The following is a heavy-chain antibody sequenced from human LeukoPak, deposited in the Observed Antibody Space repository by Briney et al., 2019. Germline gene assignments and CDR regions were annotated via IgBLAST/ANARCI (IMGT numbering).Heavy chain of an antibody. CDR1: GFTVSSNS. CDR3: ARAHPYYYGSGGD. V-gene: IGHV3-53*01. Sequence: GGSLRLSCTVSGFTVSSNSMSWVRQAPGKGLEWVSFIYSDNTHYSDSVKGRFTISRDNSKNTLYLQMNSLRAEDTAVYYCARAHPYYYGSGGDWGQGTLVTVSS. D-gene: IGHD3-10*01. J-gene: IGHJ4*02. CDR2: IYSDNT.